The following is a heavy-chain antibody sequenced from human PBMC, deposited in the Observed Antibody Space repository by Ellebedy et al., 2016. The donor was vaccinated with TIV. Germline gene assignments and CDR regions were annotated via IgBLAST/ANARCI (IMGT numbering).Heavy chain of an antibody. D-gene: IGHD2-2*02. CDR3: ARDERHCTSPSCYNMLGVAGHDN. J-gene: IGHJ4*02. CDR2: ISAHNNNT. Sequence: AASVKVSCKASGYTFRNYDISWVRQAPGQGLEWMGWISAHNNNTKYAQKFQARVTMTTDTSTSTAYMELRSLRSDDTAVYFCARDERHCTSPSCYNMLGVAGHDNWGQGTLVTVSS. V-gene: IGHV1-18*04. CDR1: GYTFRNYD.